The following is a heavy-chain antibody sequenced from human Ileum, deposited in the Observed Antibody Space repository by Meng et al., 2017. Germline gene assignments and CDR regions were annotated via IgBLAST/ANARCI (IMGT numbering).Heavy chain of an antibody. CDR3: ARSSLGWPFLPFDY. J-gene: IGHJ4*02. D-gene: IGHD3-3*01. Sequence: QVQLVQSGAEVKKPGSSVKVSCKASGGTFSSYTISWVRQAPGQGLEWMGRIIPILGIANYAQKCQGRVTITADKSTSTAYMELSSLRSEDTAVYYCARSSLGWPFLPFDYWGQGTLVTVSS. CDR2: IIPILGIA. CDR1: GGTFSSYT. V-gene: IGHV1-69*02.